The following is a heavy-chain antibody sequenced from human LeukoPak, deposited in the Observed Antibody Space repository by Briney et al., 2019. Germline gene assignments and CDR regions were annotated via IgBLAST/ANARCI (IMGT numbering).Heavy chain of an antibody. D-gene: IGHD3-10*01. V-gene: IGHV4-4*07. J-gene: IGHJ4*02. CDR3: ARASGLWFGESTFDY. CDR2: IYISTSGST. CDR1: GGSISSYY. Sequence: SETLSLTCTVSGGSISSYYWSWIRQPAGKGLEWIGRIYISTSGSTNYNPSLRSRVTISVDKSMNQLSLKLSSVTAADTAVYYCARASGLWFGESTFDYWGQGTLVTVSS.